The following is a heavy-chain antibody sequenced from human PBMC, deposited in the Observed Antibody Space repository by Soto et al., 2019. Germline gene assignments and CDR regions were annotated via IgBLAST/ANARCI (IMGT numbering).Heavy chain of an antibody. CDR2: IKQDGSDR. V-gene: IGHV3-7*01. Sequence: EVQLVESGGGLVQPGGSPRLSCAASGFRFSDYWMNWVRQAPGKGLEWGAIIKQDGSDRYYVDSVKGRFTISRDNAKNSLYLQMSSLRVEDTALYYCARGRGWLHDYWGQGTLVTVSS. D-gene: IGHD6-19*01. CDR1: GFRFSDYW. CDR3: ARGRGWLHDY. J-gene: IGHJ4*02.